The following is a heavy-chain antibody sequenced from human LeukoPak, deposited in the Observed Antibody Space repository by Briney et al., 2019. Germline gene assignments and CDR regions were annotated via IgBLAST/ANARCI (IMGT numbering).Heavy chain of an antibody. Sequence: ASVKVSCKASGYGFTSHDINWVRQATGQGLGWLGWMNPKSGNAVLAQKFQGRVTMTRNTAISTAYMELTSLRSDDTAVYYCARGRNHGFWSGYYRNWFDPWGQGTLVTVSS. CDR1: GYGFTSHD. CDR3: ARGRNHGFWSGYYRNWFDP. V-gene: IGHV1-8*01. D-gene: IGHD3-3*01. CDR2: MNPKSGNA. J-gene: IGHJ5*02.